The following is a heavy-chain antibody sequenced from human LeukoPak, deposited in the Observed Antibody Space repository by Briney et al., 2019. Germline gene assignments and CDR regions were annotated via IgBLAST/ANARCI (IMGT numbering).Heavy chain of an antibody. CDR1: GFTFNTYS. Sequence: GGSLRLSCAASGFTFNTYSMNWVRQAPGKGLEWVSSIGSSSNFIFYADSIKGRFTISRDNAKNSLFLQMNSLRADDTAVYYCARDLSGRDSSGYYRSFDCWGQGTLVTVSS. V-gene: IGHV3-21*01. J-gene: IGHJ4*02. D-gene: IGHD3-22*01. CDR3: ARDLSGRDSSGYYRSFDC. CDR2: IGSSSNFI.